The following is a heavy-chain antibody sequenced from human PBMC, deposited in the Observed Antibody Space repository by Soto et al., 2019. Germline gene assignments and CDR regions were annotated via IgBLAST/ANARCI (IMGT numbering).Heavy chain of an antibody. Sequence: QVQLVESGGGVVQPGRSLRLSCAASGFTFSSYGMHWVRQAPGKGLERVAVISYDGSNKYYADSVKGRFTISRDNYKNTLYLQMNSLRAEDPAVYYCAKDRSSGWYGGDYWGQGTLVTVSS. CDR1: GFTFSSYG. D-gene: IGHD6-19*01. J-gene: IGHJ4*02. CDR3: AKDRSSGWYGGDY. V-gene: IGHV3-30*18. CDR2: ISYDGSNK.